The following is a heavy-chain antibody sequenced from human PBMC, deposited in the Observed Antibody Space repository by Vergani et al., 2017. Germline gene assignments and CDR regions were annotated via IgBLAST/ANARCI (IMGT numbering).Heavy chain of an antibody. CDR1: GFDFSSYI. CDR3: AKDRAPKDIVVVPAAIAY. V-gene: IGHV3-48*01. D-gene: IGHD2-2*02. CDR2: VSTGTKSQ. J-gene: IGHJ4*02. Sequence: QLVESGGGWVQPGGSLRLSCVVSGFDFSSYIMNWVRQAPGKGLEWVSFVSTGTKSQSYAESVKGRFTISRDSAKNSLYLQMNSLRAEDTAVYYCAKDRAPKDIVVVPAAIAYWGQGTLVTVSS.